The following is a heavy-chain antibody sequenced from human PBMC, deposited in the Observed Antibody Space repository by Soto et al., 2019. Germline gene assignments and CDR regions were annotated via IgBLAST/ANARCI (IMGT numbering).Heavy chain of an antibody. CDR3: AMGQGVTQGGMDG. D-gene: IGHD4-4*01. Sequence: SVKVSCKASRVAFNKFIVTWVRQAPGLGLEWVGGIIPIFGTANYAQKFQGRVTITADESTSTAYMELSSLRSEDTAVYYCAMGQGVTQGGMDGWGQGTTVTVSS. CDR2: IIPIFGTA. CDR1: RVAFNKFI. V-gene: IGHV1-69*13. J-gene: IGHJ6*02.